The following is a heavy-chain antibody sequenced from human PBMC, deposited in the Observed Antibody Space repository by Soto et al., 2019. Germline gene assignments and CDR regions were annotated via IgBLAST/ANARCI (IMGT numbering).Heavy chain of an antibody. CDR3: ARVWFGELFGAFDI. CDR1: GFTVSSNY. J-gene: IGHJ3*02. CDR2: IYSGGST. V-gene: IGHV3-66*01. Sequence: EVQLVESGGGLVQPGGSLRLSCAASGFTVSSNYMSWVRQAPGKGLEWGSVIYSGGSTYYADSVKGRFTISRDNSKNTLYLQMNSLRAEDTALYYCARVWFGELFGAFDIWGQGTMVTVSS. D-gene: IGHD3-10*01.